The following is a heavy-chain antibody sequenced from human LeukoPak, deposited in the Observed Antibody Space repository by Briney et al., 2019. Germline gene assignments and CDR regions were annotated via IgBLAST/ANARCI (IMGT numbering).Heavy chain of an antibody. V-gene: IGHV3-23*01. Sequence: GGSLRLSCSASGFTFSSYAMSWVRQAPGKGLEWVSAISDSGDSTYYADSVKGRFTISRDNSKNTLYLQMNRLRAEDTAVYYCAKSSLGDTGAYQYYFDYWGQGTLVTVSS. D-gene: IGHD2-8*02. CDR2: ISDSGDST. CDR1: GFTFSSYA. CDR3: AKSSLGDTGAYQYYFDY. J-gene: IGHJ4*02.